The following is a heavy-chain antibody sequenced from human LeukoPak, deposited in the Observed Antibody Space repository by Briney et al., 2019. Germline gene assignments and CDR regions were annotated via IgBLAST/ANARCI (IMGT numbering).Heavy chain of an antibody. J-gene: IGHJ4*02. CDR3: AKDRLPIAVAAEYYFDY. Sequence: PGGSLRLSCAASGFTFDDYAMHCLRQAPGHGLASVSLITRDGGSTYYADSVKGRFTISRDNSKNSLYLQMNSLRAEDTALYYCAKDRLPIAVAAEYYFDYWGQGTLVTVSS. CDR2: ITRDGGST. D-gene: IGHD6-19*01. V-gene: IGHV3-43D*03. CDR1: GFTFDDYA.